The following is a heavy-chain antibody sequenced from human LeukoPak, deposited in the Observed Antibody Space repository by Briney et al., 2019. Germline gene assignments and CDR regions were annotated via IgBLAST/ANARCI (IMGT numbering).Heavy chain of an antibody. Sequence: GGSLRLPCAASGFTVSSNYMSWVRQAPGKGLEWVSVIYSGGSTYYADSVKGRFTISRDNSKNTLYLEMNSLRAEDTAVYYCAAAVINSSGYLDYWGQGTLVTVSS. J-gene: IGHJ4*02. CDR3: AAAVINSSGYLDY. V-gene: IGHV3-66*01. CDR2: IYSGGST. D-gene: IGHD3-22*01. CDR1: GFTVSSNY.